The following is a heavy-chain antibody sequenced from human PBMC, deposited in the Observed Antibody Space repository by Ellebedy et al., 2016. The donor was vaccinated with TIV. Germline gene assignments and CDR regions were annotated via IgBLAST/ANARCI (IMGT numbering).Heavy chain of an antibody. Sequence: GESLKISCAASGFTFSNIYMSWVRQAPGKGLEWVAILKNDGIEKYYVAFVKGRFTISRDNAKNSLYLQKNSLRAEERDVYYCAGDKDFWSGYFGDYWGQGTLGTVSS. J-gene: IGHJ4*02. CDR1: GFTFSNIY. V-gene: IGHV3-7*03. CDR3: AGDKDFWSGYFGDY. CDR2: LKNDGIEK. D-gene: IGHD3-3*01.